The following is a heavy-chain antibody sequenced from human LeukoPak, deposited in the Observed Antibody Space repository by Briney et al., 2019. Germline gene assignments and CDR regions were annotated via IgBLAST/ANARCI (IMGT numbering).Heavy chain of an antibody. CDR3: ASPEGSSTSCYNCFDY. CDR2: INPNSGGT. V-gene: IGHV1-2*02. J-gene: IGHJ4*02. Sequence: ASVKVSCKASGYTFTGYYMHWVRQAPGQGLEWMGWINPNSGGTNYAQKFQGRVTMTRDTSISTAYMELSRLRSDDTAVHYCASPEGSSTSCYNCFDYWGQGTLVTVSS. CDR1: GYTFTGYY. D-gene: IGHD2-2*02.